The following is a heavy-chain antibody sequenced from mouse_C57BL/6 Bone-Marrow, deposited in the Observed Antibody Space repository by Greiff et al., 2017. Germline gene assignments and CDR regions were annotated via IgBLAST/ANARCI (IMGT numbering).Heavy chain of an antibody. Sequence: QVQLKQPGAELVKPGASVKLSCKASGYTFTSYWMHWVKQRPGQGLEWIGMIHPNSGSTNYNEKFKSKATLTVDKSSSTAYMQLSSLTSEDSAVYYCARDYYGSSYAFAYWGQGTLVTVSA. J-gene: IGHJ3*01. D-gene: IGHD1-1*01. CDR1: GYTFTSYW. CDR3: ARDYYGSSYAFAY. CDR2: IHPNSGST. V-gene: IGHV1-64*01.